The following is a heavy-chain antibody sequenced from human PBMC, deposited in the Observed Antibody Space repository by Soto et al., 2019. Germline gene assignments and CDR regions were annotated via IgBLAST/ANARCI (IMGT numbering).Heavy chain of an antibody. D-gene: IGHD4-4*01. CDR1: GGSFSGYY. CDR3: ARGKPGYSTDAFDI. Sequence: QVQLQQWGAGLLKPSETLSLTCAVYGGSFSGYYWSWIRQPPGKGLEWIGEINHSGSTNYNPSLKSRVTISEDTSKNQVALKLSAFASSDTAVYYYARGKPGYSTDAFDIWGQGTMVTVSS. J-gene: IGHJ3*02. V-gene: IGHV4-34*01. CDR2: INHSGST.